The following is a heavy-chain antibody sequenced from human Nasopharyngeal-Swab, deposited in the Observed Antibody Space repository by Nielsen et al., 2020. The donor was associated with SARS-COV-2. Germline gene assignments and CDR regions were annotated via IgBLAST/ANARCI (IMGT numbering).Heavy chain of an antibody. D-gene: IGHD3-16*01. CDR2: ISGSGGST. Sequence: VRQAPGKGLEWVSAISGSGGSTYYADSVKGRFTISRDNSKNTLYLQMNSLRAEDTAVYYCAKGGILGGGGNFDYWGQGTLVTVSS. CDR3: AKGGILGGGGNFDY. V-gene: IGHV3-23*01. J-gene: IGHJ4*02.